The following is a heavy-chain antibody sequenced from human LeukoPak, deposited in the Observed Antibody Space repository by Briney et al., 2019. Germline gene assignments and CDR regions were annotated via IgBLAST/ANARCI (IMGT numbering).Heavy chain of an antibody. CDR3: ARDGGRGYSYGYYFDY. Sequence: ASVKVSCKASGGTFSSYAISWVRQAPGQGLEWMGRIVPILGIANYAQKFQGRVTITADKSTSTAYMELSSLRSEDTAVYYCARDGGRGYSYGYYFDYWGQGTLVTVSS. D-gene: IGHD5-18*01. CDR1: GGTFSSYA. CDR2: IVPILGIA. V-gene: IGHV1-69*04. J-gene: IGHJ4*02.